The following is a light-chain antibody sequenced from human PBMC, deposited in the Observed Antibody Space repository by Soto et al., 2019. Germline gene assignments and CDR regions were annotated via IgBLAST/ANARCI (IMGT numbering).Light chain of an antibody. V-gene: IGKV3-20*01. J-gene: IGKJ2*01. Sequence: EIVLTQSPGTLSLSPGESATLSCRVSQTLTSNFLAWYQQKPGQAPRLLIYGASFRATGLPDRFSGSASGKDFTLTLSRLGIDDFAMYYCLLYDKSPPYTFGQGTKLEI. CDR2: GAS. CDR1: QTLTSNF. CDR3: LLYDKSPPYT.